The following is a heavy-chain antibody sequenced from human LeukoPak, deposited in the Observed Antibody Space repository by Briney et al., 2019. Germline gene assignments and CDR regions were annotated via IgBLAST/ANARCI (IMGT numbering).Heavy chain of an antibody. CDR3: ARSSCSGGSCYSTNWFDP. CDR1: GYSFTSYW. V-gene: IGHV5-51*01. CDR2: IYPGDSDT. Sequence: GESLKISCKGSGYSFTSYWIGWVRQMPGKGLEWMEIIYPGDSDTRYSPSFQGQVTISADKSISTAYLQWSSLKASDTAMYYCARSSCSGGSCYSTNWFDPWGQGTLVTVSS. D-gene: IGHD2-15*01. J-gene: IGHJ5*02.